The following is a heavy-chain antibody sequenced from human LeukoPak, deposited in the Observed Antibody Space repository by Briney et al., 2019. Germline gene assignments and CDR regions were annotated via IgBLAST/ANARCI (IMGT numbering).Heavy chain of an antibody. V-gene: IGHV3-30*03. CDR3: ARESIAAADVFDY. Sequence: GGSLRLSCAASGFTFSSYGIHWVRQAPGKGLEWVAVISYDGSNKYYADSVKGRFTISRDNSRNTLYLQMNSLRAEDTAVYYCARESIAAADVFDYWGQGTLVTVSS. D-gene: IGHD6-13*01. J-gene: IGHJ4*02. CDR1: GFTFSSYG. CDR2: ISYDGSNK.